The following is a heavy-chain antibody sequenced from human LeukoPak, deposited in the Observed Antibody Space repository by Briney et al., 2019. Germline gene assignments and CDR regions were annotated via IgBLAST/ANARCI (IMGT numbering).Heavy chain of an antibody. Sequence: ASVKVSCKASGYTFTSYYMHWVRQAPGQGLEWMGIINPSGGSASYAQKFQGRVTMTRDMSTSTVYMELSSLRSEDTAVYYCAGDYDSSGWPRGYFQHWGQGTLVTVSS. CDR2: INPSGGSA. CDR1: GYTFTSYY. CDR3: AGDYDSSGWPRGYFQH. D-gene: IGHD6-19*01. J-gene: IGHJ1*01. V-gene: IGHV1-46*01.